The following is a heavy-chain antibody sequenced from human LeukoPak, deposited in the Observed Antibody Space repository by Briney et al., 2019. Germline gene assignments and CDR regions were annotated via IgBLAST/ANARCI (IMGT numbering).Heavy chain of an antibody. CDR3: ARGGYCGGDCYFYY. CDR1: CGSFSGYY. V-gene: IGHV4-34*01. CDR2: INHSGST. Sequence: SETLSLTCAVYCGSFSGYYWSWIRQPPGKGLEWIGEINHSGSTNYDPSLKSRVTISVDTSKNQFSLKLSSVTAADTAVYYCARGGYCGGDCYFYYWGQGTLVTVPS. D-gene: IGHD2-21*02. J-gene: IGHJ4*02.